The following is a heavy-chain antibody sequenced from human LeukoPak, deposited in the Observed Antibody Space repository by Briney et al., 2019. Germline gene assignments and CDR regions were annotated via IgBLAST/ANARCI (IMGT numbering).Heavy chain of an antibody. J-gene: IGHJ3*02. CDR3: AILERGGYNPDDAFDI. V-gene: IGHV1-2*02. CDR1: GYTFTGYY. Sequence: ASVKVSCKASGYTFTGYYMHWVRQAPGQGLEWMGWINPNSGGTNYAQKFQGRVTMTRDTSISTAYMELSRLRSDDTAVYYCAILERGGYNPDDAFDIWGQGTMVTVSS. CDR2: INPNSGGT. D-gene: IGHD5-24*01.